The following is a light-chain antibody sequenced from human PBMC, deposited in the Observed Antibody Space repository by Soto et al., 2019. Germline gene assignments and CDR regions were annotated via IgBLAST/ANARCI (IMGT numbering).Light chain of an antibody. CDR1: QSVSSN. J-gene: IGKJ1*01. CDR3: QQYNNWPPWT. V-gene: IGKV3-15*01. Sequence: EIVMTQSPATLSVSPGERATLSYRASQSVSSNLAWYQQKPGQAPRLLIYGASTRATGIPARFSGSGSGTEFTLTISGLQSEDFAVYYCQQYNNWPPWTFGQGTKVEIK. CDR2: GAS.